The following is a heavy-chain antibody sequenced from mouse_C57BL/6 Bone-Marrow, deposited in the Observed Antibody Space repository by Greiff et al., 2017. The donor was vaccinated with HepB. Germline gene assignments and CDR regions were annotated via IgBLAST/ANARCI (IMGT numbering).Heavy chain of an antibody. Sequence: EVQGVESGEGLVKPGGSLKLSCAASGFTFSSYAMSWVRQTPEKRLEWVAYISSGGDYIYDADTVKGRFTISRDNARNTLYLQMSSLKSEDTAMYYCTRDRGTTFDVWGTGTTVTVSS. CDR2: ISSGGDYI. J-gene: IGHJ1*03. CDR3: TRDRGTTFDV. D-gene: IGHD1-1*01. V-gene: IGHV5-9-1*02. CDR1: GFTFSSYA.